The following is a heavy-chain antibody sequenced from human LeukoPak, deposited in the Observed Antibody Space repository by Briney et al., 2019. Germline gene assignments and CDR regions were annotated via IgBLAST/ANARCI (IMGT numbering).Heavy chain of an antibody. CDR3: AREIGYEPYYFDY. CDR1: GYTFTNYY. CDR2: ITPSGGST. Sequence: ASVKVSCKASGYTFTNYYIHWVRQAPGQGLEWMGIITPSGGSTNYAQKFQGRVTVTRDTSTSTVYMELSSLRSEDTAVYYCAREIGYEPYYFDYWGQGTLVTVSS. V-gene: IGHV1-46*01. D-gene: IGHD5-12*01. J-gene: IGHJ4*02.